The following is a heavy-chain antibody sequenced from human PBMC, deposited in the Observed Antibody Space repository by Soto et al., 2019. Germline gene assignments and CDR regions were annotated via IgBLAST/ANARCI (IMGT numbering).Heavy chain of an antibody. Sequence: SVKVSCKASGYTFTIYPMHWVRQAPGQGLEWMGWINAGNGDTKYSQKFQGRVTITRDTSASTAYMELSSLRSEDTAVYYCARDWTHYDSSGPGDYWGQGTLVTVSS. CDR1: GYTFTIYP. CDR2: INAGNGDT. CDR3: ARDWTHYDSSGPGDY. V-gene: IGHV1-3*01. D-gene: IGHD3-22*01. J-gene: IGHJ4*02.